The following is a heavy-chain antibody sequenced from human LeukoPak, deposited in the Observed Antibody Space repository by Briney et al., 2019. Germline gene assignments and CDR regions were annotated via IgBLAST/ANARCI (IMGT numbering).Heavy chain of an antibody. J-gene: IGHJ4*02. CDR3: ARGGLYDSSGDIFDY. V-gene: IGHV4-34*01. CDR1: GGSFSGYY. CDR2: INHSGST. Sequence: SETLSLTCAVYGGSFSGYYWSWIRQPPGKGLEWIGEINHSGSTNYNPSLKSRVTISVDTSKNQFSLKLSSVTAADTAVYYCARGGLYDSSGDIFDYWGQGTLVTVSS. D-gene: IGHD3-22*01.